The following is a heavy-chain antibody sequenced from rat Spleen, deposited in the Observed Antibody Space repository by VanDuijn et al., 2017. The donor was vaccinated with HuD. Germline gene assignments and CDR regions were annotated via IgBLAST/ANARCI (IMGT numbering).Heavy chain of an antibody. CDR2: IRNKANGYTT. CDR3: GRGKAYYYRRTLWEYFDY. CDR1: GFTFTDIY. Sequence: EVKLLESGGGLVQTGGSLRLSCAASGFTFTDIYMTWIRQSPGKAPEWLGVIRNKANGYTTEYNPSVKGRFTISRDNAKSTLYLQMDSLRSEDTATYYCGRGKAYYYRRTLWEYFDYWGQGVMVTVSS. D-gene: IGHD1-2*01. V-gene: IGHV7-7*01. J-gene: IGHJ2*01.